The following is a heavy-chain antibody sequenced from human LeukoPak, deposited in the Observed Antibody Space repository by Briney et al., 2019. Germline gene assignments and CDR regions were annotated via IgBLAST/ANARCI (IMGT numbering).Heavy chain of an antibody. CDR1: GFTVSSIF. J-gene: IGHJ4*02. V-gene: IGHV3-53*01. CDR2: IYPDGST. Sequence: PGGSLRLSCAASGFTVSSIFMNWVRQAPGKGLEWVSVIYPDGSTYYADSMKGRFTISRDNSENTLYLQINSLRAEDTAVYYCAGGSLVWQFDYWGQGTLVTVSS. CDR3: AGGSLVWQFDY. D-gene: IGHD6-13*01.